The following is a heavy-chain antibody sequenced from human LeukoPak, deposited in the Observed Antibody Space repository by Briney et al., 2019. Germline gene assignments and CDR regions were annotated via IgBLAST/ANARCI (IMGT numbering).Heavy chain of an antibody. J-gene: IGHJ4*02. CDR2: ISVSGGGT. CDR3: AKDLYGSGSYGIDY. Sequence: GGSLRLSCVASGFTFSAYAMTWVRQAPGKGLEWVSSISVSGGGTYYADSVRGRFTISRDNSKNTLYLQMNSLRAEDTAVYYCAKDLYGSGSYGIDYWGQGTLVTVSS. CDR1: GFTFSAYA. V-gene: IGHV3-23*01. D-gene: IGHD3-10*01.